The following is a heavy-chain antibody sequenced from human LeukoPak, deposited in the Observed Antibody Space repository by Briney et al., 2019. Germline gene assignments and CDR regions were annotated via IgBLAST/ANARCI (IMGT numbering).Heavy chain of an antibody. CDR1: GFTFSSYA. D-gene: IGHD3-3*01. CDR2: ISGSGGST. Sequence: GGSLRLSCAASGFTFSSYAMSWVRQAPGKGLEWVSAISGSGGSTYYADSVKGRFTISRDNSKNTLYLQMNSLRAEDTAVYYCAKDRGAILAFFGAFDIWGQGTMVTVSS. V-gene: IGHV3-23*01. CDR3: AKDRGAILAFFGAFDI. J-gene: IGHJ3*02.